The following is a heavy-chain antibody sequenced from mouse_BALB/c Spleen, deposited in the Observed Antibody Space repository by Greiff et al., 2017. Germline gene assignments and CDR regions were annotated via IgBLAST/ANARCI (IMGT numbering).Heavy chain of an antibody. CDR1: GFSLTSYG. J-gene: IGHJ2*01. V-gene: IGHV2-9*02. CDR2: IWAGGST. D-gene: IGHD2-12*01. Sequence: QVQLKESGPGLVAPSQSLSITCTVSGFSLTSYGVHWVRQPPGKGLAWLGVIWAGGSTNYNSALMSRLSISKDNSKSQVFLKMNSLQTDDTAMYDCARAIDDVLYFDYWGQGTTLTVSS. CDR3: ARAIDDVLYFDY.